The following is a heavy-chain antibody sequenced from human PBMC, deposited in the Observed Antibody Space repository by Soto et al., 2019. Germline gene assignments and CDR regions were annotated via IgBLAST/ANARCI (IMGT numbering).Heavy chain of an antibody. CDR3: ARDLISGAYTFDY. V-gene: IGHV3-48*02. CDR2: ISSSSDTI. D-gene: IGHD7-27*01. Sequence: GGSLRLSCEASSFPFSTYNMNWVRQAPGKGLEWVSYISSSSDTIYYADSVKGRFTISRDNAKNSLYLQMNSLRDEDTAVYYCARDLISGAYTFDYWGQGTLVTVSS. J-gene: IGHJ4*02. CDR1: SFPFSTYN.